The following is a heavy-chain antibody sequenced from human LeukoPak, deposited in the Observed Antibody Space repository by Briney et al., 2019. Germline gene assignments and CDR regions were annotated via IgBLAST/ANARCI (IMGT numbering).Heavy chain of an antibody. J-gene: IGHJ6*04. V-gene: IGHV3-7*03. CDR2: IKQDGSER. Sequence: GESLRLSCTASGFTFSNYWMSWVRQAPGKGLEWVANIKQDGSERYYVDSVKGRFTTSRDNAKNSLYLQMNSLRADDTAFYYCARPGPRYYYGMDVWGKGTTVTVSS. CDR3: ARPGPRYYYGMDV. CDR1: GFTFSNYW.